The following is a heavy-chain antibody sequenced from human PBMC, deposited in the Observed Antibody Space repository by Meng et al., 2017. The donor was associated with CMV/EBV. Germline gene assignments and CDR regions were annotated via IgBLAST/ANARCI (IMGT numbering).Heavy chain of an antibody. CDR1: GFTFSSYW. Sequence: GESLKISCAASGFTFSSYWMSWVRQAPGKGLEWVAFIRYDGSNKYYADSVKGRFTISRDNSKNTLYLQMNSLRAEDTAVYYCAKEGTGRVTAVGATLFDYWGQGTLVTVSS. D-gene: IGHD1-26*01. J-gene: IGHJ4*02. CDR3: AKEGTGRVTAVGATLFDY. CDR2: IRYDGSNK. V-gene: IGHV3-30*02.